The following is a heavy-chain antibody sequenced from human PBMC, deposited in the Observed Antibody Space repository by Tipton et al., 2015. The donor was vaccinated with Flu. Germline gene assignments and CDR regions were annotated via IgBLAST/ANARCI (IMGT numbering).Heavy chain of an antibody. CDR1: GYTFTTYG. Sequence: QLVQSGAEVKKPGASVKVSCKASGYTFTTYGVSWVRQAPGQGLEWMGYINGNSGYTNYAQNLQGRVTVTTDTSTSTAHMELRSLRSDDTAVYYCARENDSSGHAPLDYWGQGTLVTVSS. J-gene: IGHJ4*02. V-gene: IGHV1-18*04. CDR2: INGNSGYT. CDR3: ARENDSSGHAPLDY. D-gene: IGHD3-22*01.